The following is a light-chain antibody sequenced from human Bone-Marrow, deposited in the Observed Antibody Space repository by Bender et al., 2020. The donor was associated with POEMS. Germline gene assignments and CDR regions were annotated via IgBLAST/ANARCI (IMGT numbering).Light chain of an antibody. CDR2: EVT. CDR1: SSDVGGYNY. CDR3: SAYAVTNNFVV. V-gene: IGLV2-8*01. J-gene: IGLJ2*01. Sequence: QSALTQPPSASGSPGQSVTISCTGTSSDVGGYNYVSWYQHHPGKAPKLIIYEVTKRPSGVPDRFSGSKSGNTASLTVSGLQAEDEADYYCSAYAVTNNFVVFGGGTKLTVL.